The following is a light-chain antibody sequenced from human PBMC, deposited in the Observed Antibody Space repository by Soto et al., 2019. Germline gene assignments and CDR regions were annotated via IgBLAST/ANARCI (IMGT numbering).Light chain of an antibody. CDR2: DVS. CDR3: SSYTSSSTLVV. CDR1: SSDVGGFNY. J-gene: IGLJ2*01. Sequence: QSALTQPVSVSGSPGQSITISCTGTSSDVGGFNYVSWYQQHPGKAPKLMIFDVSNRPSGVSNRFSGSKSGNTASLTISGLQAEDEADYYCSSYTSSSTLVVFGGGTKLTDL. V-gene: IGLV2-14*01.